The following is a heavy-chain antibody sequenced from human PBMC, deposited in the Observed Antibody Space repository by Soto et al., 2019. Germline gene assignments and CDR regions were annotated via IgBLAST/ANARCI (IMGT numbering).Heavy chain of an antibody. D-gene: IGHD6-13*01. Sequence: PGGSLRLSCAASGFTFCNAWMNWVRQAPGKGLEWVGRIKSKTDGGTTDYAAPVKGRFTISRDDSKNTLYLQMNSLKTEDTAVYYCTTGTRVAAAGPRWFDPWGQGTLVTVSS. CDR3: TTGTRVAAAGPRWFDP. J-gene: IGHJ5*02. V-gene: IGHV3-15*07. CDR1: GFTFCNAW. CDR2: IKSKTDGGTT.